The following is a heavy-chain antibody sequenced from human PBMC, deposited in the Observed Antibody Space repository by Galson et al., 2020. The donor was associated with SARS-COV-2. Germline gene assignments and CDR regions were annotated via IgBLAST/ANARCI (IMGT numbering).Heavy chain of an antibody. CDR3: ARVYSSSYWYFDL. Sequence: PSETLSLTCTVSDGSISAYYWSWLRQPPGKGLEWIGFVYHRGNTNYNPSLKSRVSMSIDTSKNQFSLKLNSVTAADTALYYCARVYSSSYWYFDLWGRGTLVTVSS. D-gene: IGHD6-6*01. CDR1: DGSISAYY. J-gene: IGHJ2*01. CDR2: VYHRGNT. V-gene: IGHV4-59*01.